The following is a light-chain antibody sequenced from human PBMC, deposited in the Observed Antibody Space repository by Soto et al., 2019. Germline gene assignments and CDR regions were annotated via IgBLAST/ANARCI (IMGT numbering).Light chain of an antibody. CDR1: QSVLYSSNNKNY. CDR3: QQYYITSIT. CDR2: WAS. Sequence: DIVMTQSPDSLAVSLGERATINCKSSQSVLYSSNNKNYLAWYQQKPGQPPKLLIYWASTRESGVPDRFRGSGSGTDFTLNISSLQAADVAVYYCQQYYITSITFGQGTRLEIK. J-gene: IGKJ5*01. V-gene: IGKV4-1*01.